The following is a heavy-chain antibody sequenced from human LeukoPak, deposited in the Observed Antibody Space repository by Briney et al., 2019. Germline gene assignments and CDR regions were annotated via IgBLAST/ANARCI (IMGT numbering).Heavy chain of an antibody. J-gene: IGHJ4*02. D-gene: IGHD7-27*01. Sequence: GGSLRLSCAASGFTFSNAWMNWVRQAPGKGLEWVGRIESKTDGGTTDYAAPVKGRFTISRDDSRHTLYLQVNSLKTEDTAVYYCTTGNWGSFSYWGQGTLVTVSS. CDR3: TTGNWGSFSY. V-gene: IGHV3-15*04. CDR1: GFTFSNAW. CDR2: IESKTDGGTT.